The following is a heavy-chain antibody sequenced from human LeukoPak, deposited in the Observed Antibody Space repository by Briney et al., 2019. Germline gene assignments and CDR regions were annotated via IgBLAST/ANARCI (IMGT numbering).Heavy chain of an antibody. CDR3: ARVLRSDCSSATCYSPFDI. CDR2: INSDGSST. Sequence: HTGGSLRLSGAASXFTFSSYLMNWVRQAPGEGLVWVSRINSDGSSTHYADSVKGRFTISRDNAKNTLYLQMNSLRAEDTAVYYCARVLRSDCSSATCYSPFDIWGQGTMVTVSS. V-gene: IGHV3-74*01. J-gene: IGHJ3*02. CDR1: XFTFSSYL. D-gene: IGHD2-2*01.